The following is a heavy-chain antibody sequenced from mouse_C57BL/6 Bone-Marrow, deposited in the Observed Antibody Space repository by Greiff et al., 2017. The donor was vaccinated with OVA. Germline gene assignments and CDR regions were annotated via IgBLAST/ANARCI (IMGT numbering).Heavy chain of an antibody. Sequence: EVQLQESGGDLVKPGGSLKLSCAASGFTFSSYGMSWVRQTPDKRLEWVATISSGGSYTYYPDSVKGRFTISRDNAKNTLYLQMSSLKSEDTAMYYCARPITTVVEPYYCDYWGQGTTLTVSS. J-gene: IGHJ2*01. CDR3: ARPITTVVEPYYCDY. CDR2: ISSGGSYT. CDR1: GFTFSSYG. D-gene: IGHD1-1*01. V-gene: IGHV5-6*01.